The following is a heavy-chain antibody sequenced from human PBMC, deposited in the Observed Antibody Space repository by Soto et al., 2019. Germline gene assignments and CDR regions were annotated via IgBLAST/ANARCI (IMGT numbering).Heavy chain of an antibody. V-gene: IGHV5-51*01. J-gene: IGHJ6*02. CDR2: IYPGDSDT. CDR1: GYSFTKYW. D-gene: IGHD6-13*01. Sequence: GESLKISCKGSGYSFTKYWIGWVRQIPGKGLEWMGIIYPGDSDTRYSPSFQGQVTISADKSISTAYLQWSSLKASDTAMYYCARTSAAGKYYYGMDVWGQGTTVTVSS. CDR3: ARTSAAGKYYYGMDV.